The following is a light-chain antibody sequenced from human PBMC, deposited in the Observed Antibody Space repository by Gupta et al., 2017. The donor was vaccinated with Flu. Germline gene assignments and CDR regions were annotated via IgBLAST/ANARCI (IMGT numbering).Light chain of an antibody. CDR2: SNN. CDR1: SSNIGSNT. CDR3: ADSDASLNSCV. J-gene: IGLJ3*02. Sequence: QSVLTQPPSASGTPGQRVTISCPGSSSNIGSNTVNWYQQLPGTAPTLRSDSNNQRPSGVNDLVSCYSAGTYASPQTIWLQSEDEADDYWADSDASLNSCVFGGGTKLTVL. V-gene: IGLV1-44*01.